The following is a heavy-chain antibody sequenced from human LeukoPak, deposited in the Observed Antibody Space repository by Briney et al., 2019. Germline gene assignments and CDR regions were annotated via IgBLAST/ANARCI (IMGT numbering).Heavy chain of an antibody. CDR3: AKDPYNTAVANTNGWFDP. Sequence: PGGSLRLSXAASGFTFSSYAMSWVRRAPGKGLEWASSISGSGGNAYYAQSVKGRFTISRDNSENTLYLQMDTLRADDTALYFCAKDPYNTAVANTNGWFDPWGQGTLVTVSS. D-gene: IGHD6-19*01. J-gene: IGHJ5*02. V-gene: IGHV3-23*01. CDR2: ISGSGGNA. CDR1: GFTFSSYA.